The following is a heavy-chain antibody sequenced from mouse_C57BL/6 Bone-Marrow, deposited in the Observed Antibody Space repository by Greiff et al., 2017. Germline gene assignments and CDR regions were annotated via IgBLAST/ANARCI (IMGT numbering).Heavy chain of an antibody. J-gene: IGHJ2*01. D-gene: IGHD1-1*01. Sequence: EVQLQQSGPELVKPGASVKMSCTASGYTFTDYNMHWVKQSHGKSLEWIGYINPNNGGTSYNQKFKGKATLTVNKSSSAAYMELRSLTSEDSAVYYCARGATVVARGYWGQGTTLTVSS. CDR3: ARGATVVARGY. V-gene: IGHV1-22*01. CDR1: GYTFTDYN. CDR2: INPNNGGT.